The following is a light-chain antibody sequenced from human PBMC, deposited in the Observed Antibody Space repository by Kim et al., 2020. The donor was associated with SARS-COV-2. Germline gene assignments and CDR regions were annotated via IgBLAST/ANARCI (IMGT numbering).Light chain of an antibody. V-gene: IGKV1-5*03. CDR1: KSIDKW. J-gene: IGKJ4*01. CDR3: QKYNTYSPLT. CDR2: EAS. Sequence: DIQMTQSPSTLSASVGDTVTVTCRASKSIDKWLAWYQQKPGKVPHLLIYEASILETGVPSRFSGSGSGTEFTLTISSLQPDDCATYYCQKYNTYSPLTFGGGTKVDIK.